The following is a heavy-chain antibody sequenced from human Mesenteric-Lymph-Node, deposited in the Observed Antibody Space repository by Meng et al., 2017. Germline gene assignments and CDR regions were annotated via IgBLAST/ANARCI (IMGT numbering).Heavy chain of an antibody. CDR2: ICADNGNT. D-gene: IGHD4-23*01. V-gene: IGHV1-18*01. Sequence: AGAEVRKPVASVKDLVKASGCILTSYGISLVQQAPVSVVEGLGWICADNGNTNNAQKLQGVLKNTADKFTWAADMELSSLKSEDTAVYACVSGYGGNSESYWYFDLWGRGTLVTVSS. CDR3: VSGYGGNSESYWYFDL. CDR1: GCILTSYG. J-gene: IGHJ2*01.